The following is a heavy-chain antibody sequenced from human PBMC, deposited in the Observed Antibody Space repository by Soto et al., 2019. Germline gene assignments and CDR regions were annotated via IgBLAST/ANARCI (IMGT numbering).Heavy chain of an antibody. D-gene: IGHD4-4*01. V-gene: IGHV2-5*02. CDR1: GFSLSTSGVG. CDR3: AHRLATVTPNEWFDP. J-gene: IGHJ5*02. Sequence: SGPTLVNPTQTLTLTCTLSGFSLSTSGVGVGWIRQPPGKALEWLALIYWDDDKRYSPSLKSRLTITKDTSKNQVVLTMTNMDPVDTASYYCAHRLATVTPNEWFDPWGQGTLVTSPQ. CDR2: IYWDDDK.